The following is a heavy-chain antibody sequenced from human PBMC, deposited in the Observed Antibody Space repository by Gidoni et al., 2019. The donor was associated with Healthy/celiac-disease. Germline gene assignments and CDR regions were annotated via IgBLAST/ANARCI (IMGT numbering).Heavy chain of an antibody. V-gene: IGHV3-23*01. CDR3: AMTFGTVTTPFDY. CDR1: GFPFSSYA. D-gene: IGHD4-17*01. CDR2: ISGSGGST. Sequence: EVQLLESGGGLVQPGGSLGLSCAASGFPFSSYALSWVRQAPGKGLEWVSAISGSGGSTYYADSVKGRFTISRDNSKNTLYLQMNSLRAEDTAVYYCAMTFGTVTTPFDYWGQGTLVTVSS. J-gene: IGHJ4*02.